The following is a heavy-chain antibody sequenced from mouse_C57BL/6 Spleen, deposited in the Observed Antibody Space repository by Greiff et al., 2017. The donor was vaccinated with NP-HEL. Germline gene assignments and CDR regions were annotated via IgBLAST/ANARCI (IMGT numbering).Heavy chain of an antibody. CDR2: IYPGSGST. D-gene: IGHD2-4*01. Sequence: QVQLQQPGAELVKPGASVKMSCKASGYTFTSYWITWVKQRPGHGLEWIGDIYPGSGSTNYNEKFKSKATLTVDTSSSTAYMQLSSLTSEDSAVYYCARDGERTYDYAWFAYWGQGTLVTVSA. V-gene: IGHV1-55*01. J-gene: IGHJ3*01. CDR1: GYTFTSYW. CDR3: ARDGERTYDYAWFAY.